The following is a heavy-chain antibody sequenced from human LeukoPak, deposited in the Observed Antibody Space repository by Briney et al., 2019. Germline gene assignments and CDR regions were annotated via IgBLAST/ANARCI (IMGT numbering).Heavy chain of an antibody. D-gene: IGHD5-12*01. Sequence: GGSLRLSCAASGFMFSKYAMHWVRQAPGKGLECVAFIRHDGTKKDYADSVKGRFAISRDNSKNTLYLQMNSLRAEDTAVYYCAKESRGYDWFLFDYWGQGTLVTVSS. V-gene: IGHV3-30*02. CDR3: AKESRGYDWFLFDY. CDR2: IRHDGTKK. CDR1: GFMFSKYA. J-gene: IGHJ4*02.